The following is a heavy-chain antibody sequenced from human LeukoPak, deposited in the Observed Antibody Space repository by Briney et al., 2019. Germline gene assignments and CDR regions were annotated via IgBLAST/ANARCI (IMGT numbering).Heavy chain of an antibody. J-gene: IGHJ6*02. D-gene: IGHD2-2*01. CDR3: ARGSHCSSTSCFLPWPVDA. Sequence: SSETLSLTCAVYGGSFSGYYWSWIRQPPGKGLEWIGEINHSGSTNYNPSLKSRVTISVDTSKNQFSLKLSSVTAADTAVYYCARGSHCSSTSCFLPWPVDAWGQGTTFTVSS. V-gene: IGHV4-34*01. CDR2: INHSGST. CDR1: GGSFSGYY.